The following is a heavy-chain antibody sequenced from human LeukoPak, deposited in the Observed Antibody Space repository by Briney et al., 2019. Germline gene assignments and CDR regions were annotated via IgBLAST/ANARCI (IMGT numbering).Heavy chain of an antibody. D-gene: IGHD2-2*01. CDR3: ARFSWGCSTASCYLTN. Sequence: SETLSLTCTVGGGSLSGHYWGWIRQPPGTGLELVGHIYYTGPTFYNPSLNSRVTITLDTSRNQFSLRLTSVIAADTAVYYCARFSWGCSTASCYLTNWGQGALVTVSS. CDR1: GGSLSGHY. V-gene: IGHV4-59*11. J-gene: IGHJ4*02. CDR2: IYYTGPT.